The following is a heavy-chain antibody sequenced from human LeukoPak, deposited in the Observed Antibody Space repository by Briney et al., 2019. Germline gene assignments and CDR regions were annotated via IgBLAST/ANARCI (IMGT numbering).Heavy chain of an antibody. CDR2: ISSSGSTI. V-gene: IGHV3-11*04. Sequence: PGGSLRLSCAASGFTFSDYYMSWIRQAPGKGLEWVSYISSSGSTIYYADSVKGRFTISRDNAKNSLYLQMNSLRAEDTAVYYCARDNIVVVPAASGDYWGQGTLVTVSS. CDR3: ARDNIVVVPAASGDY. D-gene: IGHD2-2*01. CDR1: GFTFSDYY. J-gene: IGHJ4*02.